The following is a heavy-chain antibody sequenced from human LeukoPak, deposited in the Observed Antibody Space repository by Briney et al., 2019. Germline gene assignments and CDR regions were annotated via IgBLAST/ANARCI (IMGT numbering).Heavy chain of an antibody. CDR3: ARGGIVVVVAARGAFDI. CDR2: INPNSGGT. CDR1: GYTFTGYY. Sequence: ASVKVSCKASGYTFTGYYMHWVQQAPGQGLEWMGWINPNSGGTNYAQKFQGRVTMTKDTSISTAYMELSRLRSDDTAVYYCARGGIVVVVAARGAFDIWGQGTMVTVSS. D-gene: IGHD2-15*01. V-gene: IGHV1-2*02. J-gene: IGHJ3*02.